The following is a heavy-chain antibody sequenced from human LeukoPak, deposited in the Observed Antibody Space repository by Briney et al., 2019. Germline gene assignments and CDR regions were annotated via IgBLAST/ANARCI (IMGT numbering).Heavy chain of an antibody. J-gene: IGHJ4*02. CDR3: ATAPPMVRGVMGDY. CDR2: ISAYNGNT. Sequence: ASVKVSCKASGYTFSSYGISWVRQAPGQGLEWMGWISAYNGNTAYAQKFQGRVTMTEDTSTDTAYMELSSLRSEDTAVYYCATAPPMVRGVMGDYWGQGTLVTVSS. D-gene: IGHD3-10*01. V-gene: IGHV1-18*01. CDR1: GYTFSSYG.